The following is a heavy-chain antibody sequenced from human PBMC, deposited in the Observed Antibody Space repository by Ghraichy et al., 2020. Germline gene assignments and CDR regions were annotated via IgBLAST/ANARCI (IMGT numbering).Heavy chain of an antibody. J-gene: IGHJ6*02. CDR3: AKDLGVLYWHYGMDV. V-gene: IGHV3-23*01. Sequence: GESLNISCAASGFTFTNYAMSWVRQAPGKGLEWVSLISGSGGSTYYADSVKGRFTISRDNSKITLYLQMNSLRAEDTAVYYCAKDLGVLYWHYGMDVWGQGTTVTVSS. CDR1: GFTFTNYA. D-gene: IGHD2-8*02. CDR2: ISGSGGST.